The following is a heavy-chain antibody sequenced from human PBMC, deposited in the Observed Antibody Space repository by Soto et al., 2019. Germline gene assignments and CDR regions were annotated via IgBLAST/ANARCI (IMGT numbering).Heavy chain of an antibody. Sequence: QVQLQQWGAGLLKPSETLSLTCAVYGGSFSGYDWSWIRQPPGKGLEWLGEINHSGSTNYNPSLKSRVTISVDTSKNQFSLKLSSVTAADTAVYYCARVPCSSTNCYAKYSSSWYSYRNYYYYGMDVWGQGTTVTVSS. CDR2: INHSGST. J-gene: IGHJ6*02. D-gene: IGHD2-2*01. CDR3: ARVPCSSTNCYAKYSSSWYSYRNYYYYGMDV. V-gene: IGHV4-34*01. CDR1: GGSFSGYD.